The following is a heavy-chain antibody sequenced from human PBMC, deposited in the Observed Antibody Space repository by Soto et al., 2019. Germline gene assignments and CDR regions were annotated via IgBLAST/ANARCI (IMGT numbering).Heavy chain of an antibody. V-gene: IGHV3-23*01. D-gene: IGHD2-21*02. Sequence: GGSLRLSCAASGFTFGNYAMGWVRQAPGKGLEWVSGIVASGGRTFYADSAKGRFTISRDNSRNTLYLQMNSLRADDTAVYYCVKDLVVLSAIFDSWGRGTLVTVSS. J-gene: IGHJ4*02. CDR2: IVASGGRT. CDR1: GFTFGNYA. CDR3: VKDLVVLSAIFDS.